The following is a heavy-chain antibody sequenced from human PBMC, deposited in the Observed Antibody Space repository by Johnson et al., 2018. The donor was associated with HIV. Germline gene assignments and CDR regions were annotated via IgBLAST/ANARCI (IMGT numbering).Heavy chain of an antibody. V-gene: IGHV3-20*04. J-gene: IGHJ3*02. CDR1: GFIFSRYV. CDR2: INWNGGST. CDR3: ARTPSLPGAFDI. Sequence: MQLVESGGGVVQPGRSLRLSCAASGFIFSRYVMHWVRQAPGKGLEWVSGINWNGGSTGYADSVKGRFTISRDNAKNSLYLQMNSLRAEDTAVYYCARTPSLPGAFDIWGQGTMVTVSS.